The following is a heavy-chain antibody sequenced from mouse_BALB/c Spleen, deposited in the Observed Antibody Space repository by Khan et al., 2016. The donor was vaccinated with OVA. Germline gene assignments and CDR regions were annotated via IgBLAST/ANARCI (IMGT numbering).Heavy chain of an antibody. CDR2: ISGGGSYT. CDR3: ARHDPFDF. CDR1: GFTFSSYV. V-gene: IGHV5-9-2*01. Sequence: EVELVESGGGLVKPGGSLKLSCAASGFTFSSYVMSWVRQTPEKRLEWVATISGGGSYTYYPDSVKGRFTISRDNAKNNLYLQMGSLRSEDTALYYCARHDPFDFWGQGTTLTVSS. J-gene: IGHJ2*01.